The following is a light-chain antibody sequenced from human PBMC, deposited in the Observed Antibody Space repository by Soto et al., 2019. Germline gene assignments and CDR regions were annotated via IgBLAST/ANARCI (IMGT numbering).Light chain of an antibody. CDR2: GAS. J-gene: IGKJ1*01. V-gene: IGKV1-39*01. CDR3: QQSYSTLWT. CDR1: QDISNY. Sequence: DIQMTQSPSSLSASVGDRVTITCQASQDISNYLNWYQQKPGKAPKLLIYGASSLQGGVPSRFSGSGSGTDFTLTISSLQPEDFATYYCQQSYSTLWTFGQGTKVDIK.